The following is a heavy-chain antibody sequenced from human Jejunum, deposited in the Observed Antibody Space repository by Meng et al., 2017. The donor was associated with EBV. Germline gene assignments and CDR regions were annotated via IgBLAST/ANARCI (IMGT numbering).Heavy chain of an antibody. V-gene: IGHV4-4*02. CDR3: ARDRGVEDY. D-gene: IGHD5-24*01. CDR1: GGSISTDNW. CDR2: IHHSGST. J-gene: IGHJ4*02. Sequence: QVQLQASGPGLVKPSSTLAPTCAGSGGSISTDNWWSWVRQPPGKGLEYIGEIHHSGSTKYNPSLKSRVTISVDKSNNHFSLKLSSVTAADTAVYYCARDRGVEDYWGQGTLVTVSS.